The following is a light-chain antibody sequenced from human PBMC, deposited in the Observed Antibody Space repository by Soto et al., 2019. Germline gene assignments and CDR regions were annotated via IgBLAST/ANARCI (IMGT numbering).Light chain of an antibody. CDR2: KNN. V-gene: IGLV1-47*01. CDR1: SSNIGGNY. CDR3: VAWDDSLSGVV. J-gene: IGLJ2*01. Sequence: QSVLTQPPSASGTPGQRVTISCSGSSSNIGGNYVYWYQHLPGTAPKLLIYKNNQRPSGVPDRFSGSKSGTSASLAISGLRSEDEADYYCVAWDDSLSGVVFGGGTQLPS.